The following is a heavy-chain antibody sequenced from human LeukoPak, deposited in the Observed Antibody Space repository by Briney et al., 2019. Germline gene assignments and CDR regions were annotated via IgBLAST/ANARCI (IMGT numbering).Heavy chain of an antibody. V-gene: IGHV3-23*01. CDR3: AKGYGSGSSKGSIDY. CDR2: ISGSGGST. D-gene: IGHD3-10*01. CDR1: GFTFSSYA. J-gene: IGHJ4*02. Sequence: GGSLRLSCAASGFTFSSYAMSWVRQAPGKGLEWVSAISGSGGSTYYADSVKGRFTISRDNSKNTLYLQMNSLRAEDTAVYYCAKGYGSGSSKGSIDYWGQGTLVTVPS.